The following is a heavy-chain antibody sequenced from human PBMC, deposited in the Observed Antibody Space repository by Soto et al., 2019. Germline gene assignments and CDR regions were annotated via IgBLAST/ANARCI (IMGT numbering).Heavy chain of an antibody. Sequence: LRLSCAASGFTFSSYGMHWVRQAPGKGLEWVAVISYDGSNKYYADSVKGRFTISRDNSKNTLYLQMNSLRAEDTAVYYCAKDLEAAIYYYYYGMGVWGQGTTVTVSS. J-gene: IGHJ6*02. CDR2: ISYDGSNK. D-gene: IGHD6-13*01. CDR1: GFTFSSYG. CDR3: AKDLEAAIYYYYYGMGV. V-gene: IGHV3-30*18.